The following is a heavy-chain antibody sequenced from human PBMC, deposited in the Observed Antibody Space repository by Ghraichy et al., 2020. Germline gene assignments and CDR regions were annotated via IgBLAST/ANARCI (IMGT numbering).Heavy chain of an antibody. CDR2: IDPRADST. V-gene: IGHV1-46*01. D-gene: IGHD6-6*01. J-gene: IGHJ4*02. CDR1: GYSFTSYY. Sequence: ASVKVSCKPSGYSFTSYYIHWVRQVPGQGLEWMGIIDPRADSTIYAQKFQGRLTVTRDVSTSTVYMELNSLRSEDTAVYYCARVPRSIAAEEWGQGTQVTVSS. CDR3: ARVPRSIAAEE.